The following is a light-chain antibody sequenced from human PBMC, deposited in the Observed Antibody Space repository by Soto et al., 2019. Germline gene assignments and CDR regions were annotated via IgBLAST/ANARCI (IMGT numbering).Light chain of an antibody. J-gene: IGLJ2*01. CDR1: SGHSTYA. Sequence: QLVLTQSPSASASLGASVKLTCTLSSGHSTYAIAWHQQQPEKGPRYLMKLNTDGSHSKGDGIPDRFSGSSSGAERHLTISSLQSEDEADYYCQTWGTAIHDVVFGGGTKLTV. V-gene: IGLV4-69*01. CDR3: QTWGTAIHDVV. CDR2: LNTDGSH.